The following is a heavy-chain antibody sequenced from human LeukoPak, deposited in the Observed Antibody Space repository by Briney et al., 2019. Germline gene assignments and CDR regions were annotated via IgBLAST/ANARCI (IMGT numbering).Heavy chain of an antibody. CDR1: GYTFTGHY. V-gene: IGHV1-2*04. CDR3: ARDLGYSGYED. J-gene: IGHJ4*02. CDR2: INPNSGGT. D-gene: IGHD5-12*01. Sequence: ASVKVSCKASGYTFTGHYMHWVRQAPGQGLEWMGWINPNSGGTNYAQKFQGWVTMTRDTSISTAYMELSRLRSDDTAVYYCARDLGYSGYEDWSQGTLVTVSS.